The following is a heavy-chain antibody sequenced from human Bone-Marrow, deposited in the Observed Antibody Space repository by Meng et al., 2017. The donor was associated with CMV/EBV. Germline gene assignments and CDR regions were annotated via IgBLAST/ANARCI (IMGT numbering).Heavy chain of an antibody. Sequence: KVSCKASGGTFSSYAISWVRQAPGQGLEWMGGIITIFGTANYAQKFQGRVTITTDKSTSTVYMELSSLRSEDTAVYYCARVGLSYYDILTGYYDYWGQGTLVTVSS. J-gene: IGHJ4*02. CDR2: IITIFGTA. CDR3: ARVGLSYYDILTGYYDY. CDR1: GGTFSSYA. D-gene: IGHD3-9*01. V-gene: IGHV1-69*05.